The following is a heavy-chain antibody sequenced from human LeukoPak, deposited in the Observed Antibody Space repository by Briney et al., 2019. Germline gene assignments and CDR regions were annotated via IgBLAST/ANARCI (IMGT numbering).Heavy chain of an antibody. CDR1: GFTFRSYA. V-gene: IGHV3-23*01. D-gene: IGHD4-17*01. CDR3: AKDGVSTTVTTYYFDS. CDR2: ISGSGDTT. Sequence: PGGSLRLSCAASGFTFRSYAMSWVRQAPGKGLEWVSVISGSGDTTYYADSVKGRFTISRDDSKNTVYLQMNSLRAEDTAVYYCAKDGVSTTVTTYYFDSWDQGTLVTVSS. J-gene: IGHJ4*02.